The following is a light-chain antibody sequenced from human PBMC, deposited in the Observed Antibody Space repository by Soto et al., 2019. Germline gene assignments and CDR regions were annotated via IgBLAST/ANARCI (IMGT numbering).Light chain of an antibody. CDR2: GNY. CDR3: QSYDSSLSGFV. V-gene: IGLV1-40*01. Sequence: ALTQPPSVSGAPGQRVTISCTGSSSNIGAGYDVHWYQQLPGTAPKLLIYGNYNRPSGVPDRFSGSKSGTSISLAITGLQAEDEADYYCQSYDSSLSGFVFGTGTKVTVL. J-gene: IGLJ1*01. CDR1: SSNIGAGYD.